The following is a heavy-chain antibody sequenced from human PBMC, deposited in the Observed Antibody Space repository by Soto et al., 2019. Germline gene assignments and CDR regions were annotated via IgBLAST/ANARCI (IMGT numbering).Heavy chain of an antibody. V-gene: IGHV4-39*01. CDR2: IFYSGGT. CDR1: XXXXXXXXXX. D-gene: IGHD3-22*01. CDR3: ARQASGYYYGWFDP. Sequence: QLLLQESGPGLVKPSETLSLTRTVSXXXXXXXXXXXXWXXXSPGKGLEWIGTIFYSGGTFYTPSLXXRVXXXXDTXNXQXXXKLXXVXAADTAVYYXARQASGYYYGWFDPWGQGTLVTVSS. J-gene: IGHJ5*02.